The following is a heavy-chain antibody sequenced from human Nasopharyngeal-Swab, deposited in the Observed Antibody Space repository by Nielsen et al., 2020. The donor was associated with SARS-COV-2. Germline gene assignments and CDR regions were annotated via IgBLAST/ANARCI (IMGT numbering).Heavy chain of an antibody. CDR1: GFTVSSNY. J-gene: IGHJ6*02. D-gene: IGHD1-26*01. V-gene: IGHV3-53*01. CDR2: IYSGGST. Sequence: GESLKISCAASGFTVSSNYMSWVRQAPGKGLEWVSVIYSGGSTYYADSVKGRFTISRDNSKNTLYLQMNSLRAEDTAVYYCARGGVGATRYYYYYGMDVWGQGTTVTVSS. CDR3: ARGGVGATRYYYYYGMDV.